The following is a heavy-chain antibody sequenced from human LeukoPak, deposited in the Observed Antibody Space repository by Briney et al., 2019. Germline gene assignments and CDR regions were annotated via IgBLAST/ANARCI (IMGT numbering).Heavy chain of an antibody. CDR2: INPSGGST. CDR3: ARMGRIAVAGLDY. J-gene: IGHJ4*02. Sequence: ASVKVSCKASGYTFTSYYMHWVRQAPGQGLEWMGIINPSGGSTSYAQKFQGRVTMTRDTSKNQFSLKLSSVTAADTAVYYCARMGRIAVAGLDYWGQGTLVTVSS. CDR1: GYTFTSYY. D-gene: IGHD6-19*01. V-gene: IGHV1-46*01.